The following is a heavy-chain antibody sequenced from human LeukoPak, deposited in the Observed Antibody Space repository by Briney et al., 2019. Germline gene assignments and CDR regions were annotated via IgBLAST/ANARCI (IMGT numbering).Heavy chain of an antibody. J-gene: IGHJ5*02. Sequence: ASVKVSCKASGYTFTSYAMHWVRQAPGQRLEWMGWINAGNGNTKYSQKFQGRVTITRDTSASTAYMELRSLRSDDTAVYYCARAYPRLGSGAALYDYVWGSYRDNWFDPWGQGTLVTVSS. D-gene: IGHD3-16*02. CDR2: INAGNGNT. CDR1: GYTFTSYA. CDR3: ARAYPRLGSGAALYDYVWGSYRDNWFDP. V-gene: IGHV1-3*01.